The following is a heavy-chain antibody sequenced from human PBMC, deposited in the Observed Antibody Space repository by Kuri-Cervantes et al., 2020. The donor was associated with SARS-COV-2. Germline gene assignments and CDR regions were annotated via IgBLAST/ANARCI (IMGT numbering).Heavy chain of an antibody. J-gene: IGHJ5*02. Sequence: GESLKISCAASGFTFSSYAMSWVHQAPGKGLEWVSGINWNGGSTGYADSVKGRFTISRDNAKNSLYLQMNSLRAEDTAVYYCAKDRYQLLSNWFDPWGQGTLVTVSS. CDR2: INWNGGST. CDR3: AKDRYQLLSNWFDP. D-gene: IGHD2-2*01. CDR1: GFTFSSYA. V-gene: IGHV3-20*04.